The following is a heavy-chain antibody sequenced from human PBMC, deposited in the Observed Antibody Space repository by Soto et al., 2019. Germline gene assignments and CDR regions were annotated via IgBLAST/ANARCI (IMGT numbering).Heavy chain of an antibody. J-gene: IGHJ4*02. CDR1: GFTFSTYN. V-gene: IGHV3-21*01. CDR2: ISSTSVYM. D-gene: IGHD5-12*01. CDR3: ARGWLRDPWMY. Sequence: EVQLVESWGGLVKPGGSLRLSCAASGFTFSTYNMNWVRQAPGKGLEWVASISSTSVYMYYANSQKGRFTISRANAKSSMYVQVNRLRAEDTAVYYCARGWLRDPWMYWGQGTLVTVSS.